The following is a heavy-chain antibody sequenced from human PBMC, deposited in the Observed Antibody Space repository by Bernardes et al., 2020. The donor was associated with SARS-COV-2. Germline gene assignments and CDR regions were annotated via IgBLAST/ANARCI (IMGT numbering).Heavy chain of an antibody. J-gene: IGHJ6*02. Sequence: TLSLTCTVSGGSISSSNYYWGWIRQPPGKWLELIGTIYSSGSSYYNPSLLSRVRASVYTSKNQFSLGLSFVTAADTAVYYCAVSSCGIDCYIGGLRSWDYGMDVWGQGATVTVSS. CDR2: IYSSGSS. V-gene: IGHV4-39*01. CDR1: GGSISSSNYY. CDR3: AVSSCGIDCYIGGLRSWDYGMDV. D-gene: IGHD2-21*01.